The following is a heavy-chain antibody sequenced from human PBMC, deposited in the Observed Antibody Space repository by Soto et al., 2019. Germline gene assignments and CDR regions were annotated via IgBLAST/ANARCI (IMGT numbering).Heavy chain of an antibody. V-gene: IGHV3-21*01. Sequence: ESGGGLVKPGGSLRLSCAASGFTFSRYSMNWVRQAPGKGLEWVSSISSSSSYIYYADSVKGRFTISRDNAKNSLYLQMNSLRAEDTAVYYCARDRGRVAAAGYYYYGMDVWGQGTTVTVSS. J-gene: IGHJ6*02. CDR2: ISSSSSYI. CDR3: ARDRGRVAAAGYYYYGMDV. D-gene: IGHD6-13*01. CDR1: GFTFSRYS.